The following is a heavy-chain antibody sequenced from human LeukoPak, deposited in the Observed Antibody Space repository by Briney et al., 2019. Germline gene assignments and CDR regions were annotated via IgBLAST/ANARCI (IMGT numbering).Heavy chain of an antibody. D-gene: IGHD2-21*02. J-gene: IGHJ4*02. CDR1: GFTFSSYW. CDR2: VNADGTTT. CDR3: ARERTYCAGDCYYQIDY. V-gene: IGHV3-74*01. Sequence: GGSLRLSCVASGFTFSSYWMHWVRQAPGKGLVWVSRVNADGTTTNYADSVKGRLTISRDNAKNTLYLLMNSLRVEDTAVYYCARERTYCAGDCYYQIDYWGQGTLVTVSS.